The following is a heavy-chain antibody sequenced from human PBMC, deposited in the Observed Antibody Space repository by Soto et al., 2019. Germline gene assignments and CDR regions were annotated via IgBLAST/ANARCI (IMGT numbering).Heavy chain of an antibody. V-gene: IGHV1-69*13. CDR1: GGTFSSYA. CDR2: IIPIFGTA. Sequence: PWASVKVSCKASGGTFSSYAISWMRQAPGQGLEWMGGIIPIFGTANYAQKFQGRVTITADESTSTAYMELSSLRSEDTAVYYCAREGNGNYYDSSRPWAFDIWGQGTMVTVSS. CDR3: AREGNGNYYDSSRPWAFDI. J-gene: IGHJ3*02. D-gene: IGHD3-22*01.